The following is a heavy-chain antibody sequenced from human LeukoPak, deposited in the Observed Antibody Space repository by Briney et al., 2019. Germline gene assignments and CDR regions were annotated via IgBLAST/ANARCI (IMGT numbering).Heavy chain of an antibody. CDR1: GFTFSSYS. CDR3: ASPNYYDSSGYYT. V-gene: IGHV3-48*01. J-gene: IGHJ4*02. D-gene: IGHD3-22*01. CDR2: ISSSSSTI. Sequence: TGGSLRLSCAATGFTFSSYSMNWVRQAPGKGLEWVSYISSSSSTIYYADSVKGRFTISRDNAKNSLYLQMNSLRAEDTAVYYCASPNYYDSSGYYTWGQGTLVTVSS.